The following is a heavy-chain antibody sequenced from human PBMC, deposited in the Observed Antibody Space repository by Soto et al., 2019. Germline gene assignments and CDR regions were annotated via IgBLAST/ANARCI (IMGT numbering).Heavy chain of an antibody. J-gene: IGHJ1*01. Sequence: QAQLMQSGAEVKKPGSSVKVSCKASGGTFSGYAINWVRQAPGQGLEWMGGIIPLLGITDYGQKFQGRITIAADESTGTAYMDLRGLRSEDTAVYYCARDPRSITGTTSSEDFQHWGQGTLVSVFS. CDR2: IIPLLGIT. D-gene: IGHD1-20*01. V-gene: IGHV1-69*01. CDR1: GGTFSGYA. CDR3: ARDPRSITGTTSSEDFQH.